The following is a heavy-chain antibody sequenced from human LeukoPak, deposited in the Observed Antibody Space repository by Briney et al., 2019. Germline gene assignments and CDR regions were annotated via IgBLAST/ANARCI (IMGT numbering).Heavy chain of an antibody. CDR2: ISGYNGNT. CDR1: GYIFTDCG. Sequence: ASVKVSCKASGYIFTDCGVSWVRQAPGQGLEWMGWISGYNGNTNYAQKVQDRVTMTTDTSTSTAYMELRSLRSDDTAVYYCARDGHCSSSSCSPFEYWGQGTLVTVSS. V-gene: IGHV1-18*01. CDR3: ARDGHCSSSSCSPFEY. D-gene: IGHD2-2*01. J-gene: IGHJ4*02.